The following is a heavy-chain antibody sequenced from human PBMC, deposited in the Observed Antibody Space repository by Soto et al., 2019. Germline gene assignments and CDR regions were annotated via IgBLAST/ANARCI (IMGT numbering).Heavy chain of an antibody. V-gene: IGHV3-33*01. CDR3: ARDYYGSGSYHRPDY. CDR1: GFTFSSYG. J-gene: IGHJ4*02. CDR2: IWYDGSNK. Sequence: GGSLRLSCAASGFTFSSYGMHWVRQAPGKGLEWVAVIWYDGSNKYYADSVKGRFTISRDNSKNTLYLQMNSLRAEDTAVYYCARDYYGSGSYHRPDYWGQGTLVTAPQ. D-gene: IGHD3-10*01.